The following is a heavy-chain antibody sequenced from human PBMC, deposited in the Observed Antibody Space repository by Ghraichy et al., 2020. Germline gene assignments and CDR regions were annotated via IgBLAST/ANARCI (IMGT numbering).Heavy chain of an antibody. CDR3: ARDVLHYYDSSGYYGYYYYYGMDV. CDR2: IYYSGST. D-gene: IGHD3-22*01. V-gene: IGHV4-59*01. Sequence: SETLSLTCTVSGGSISSYYWSWIRQPPGKGLEWIGYIYYSGSTNYNPSLKSRVTISVDTSKNQFSLKLSSVTAADTAVYYCARDVLHYYDSSGYYGYYYYYGMDVWGQGTTVTVSS. CDR1: GGSISSYY. J-gene: IGHJ6*02.